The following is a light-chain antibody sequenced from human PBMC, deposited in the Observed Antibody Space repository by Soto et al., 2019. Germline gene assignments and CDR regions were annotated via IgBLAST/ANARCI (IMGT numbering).Light chain of an antibody. CDR1: SSDVGGYNY. CDR3: SSYTTTSTHV. CDR2: EVS. Sequence: QSALTQPASVSGSPGQSITISCTGTSSDVGGYNYVSWYQQHPGRAPKLMIFEVSYRPSGVSNRFSGSKSGNTASLTISGLQADDEADYDCSSYTTTSTHVFGTGTKLTVL. V-gene: IGLV2-14*01. J-gene: IGLJ1*01.